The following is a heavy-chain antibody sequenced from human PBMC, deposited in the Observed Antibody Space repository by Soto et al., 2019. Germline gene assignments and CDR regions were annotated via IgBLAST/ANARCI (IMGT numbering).Heavy chain of an antibody. J-gene: IGHJ4*02. CDR1: GFTFSSYA. CDR3: ANNWRALRLTVTPFDY. V-gene: IGHV3-23*01. CDR2: ISGSGGST. D-gene: IGHD4-17*01. Sequence: GGSLRLSCAASGFTFSSYAMSWVRQAPGKGLEWVSAISGSGGSTYYADSVKGRFTISRDNSKNTLYLQMNSLRAEDTAVYYCANNWRALRLTVTPFDYWGQGTLVTVSS.